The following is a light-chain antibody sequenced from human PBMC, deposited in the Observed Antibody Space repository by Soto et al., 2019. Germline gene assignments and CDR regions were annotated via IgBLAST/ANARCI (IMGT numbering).Light chain of an antibody. Sequence: QSALTQPASVSGSPGQTITISCTGTSSDVGGYNYVSWYQQQPGKAPKFMIYDVTNRPSVVSNRFSGSKSGNTASLTISGLQAEDEADYYCCSYTTSNTRQIVFGTGTKVTV. CDR1: SSDVGGYNY. CDR3: CSYTTSNTRQIV. J-gene: IGLJ1*01. V-gene: IGLV2-14*01. CDR2: DVT.